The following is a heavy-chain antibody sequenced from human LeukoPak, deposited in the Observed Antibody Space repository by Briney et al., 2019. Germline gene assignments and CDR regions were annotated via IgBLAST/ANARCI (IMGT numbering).Heavy chain of an antibody. CDR1: GGSISSYY. V-gene: IGHV4-59*08. CDR2: IYYSGST. J-gene: IGHJ4*02. D-gene: IGHD3-22*01. Sequence: ASETLSLTCTVSGGSISSYYWSWIRQPPGKGLEWIGYIYYSGSTNYNPSLKSRVTISVDTSKNQFSLKLSSVTAADTAVYYCARQVYYYDSSGYYYYFDYWGQGTLVTVSS. CDR3: ARQVYYYDSSGYYYYFDY.